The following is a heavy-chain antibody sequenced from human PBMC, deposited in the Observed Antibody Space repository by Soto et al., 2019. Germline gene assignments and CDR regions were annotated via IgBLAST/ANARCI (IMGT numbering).Heavy chain of an antibody. CDR3: ARESSSGLYNFDI. D-gene: IGHD6-6*01. Sequence: ASVKVSCKASGYTFTGYYMHWARQAPGQGLEWMGWINPNSGGTNYAQKFQGWVTMTRDTSISTAYMELSRLRSDDTAVYYCARESSSGLYNFDIWGQGTMVTVSS. J-gene: IGHJ3*02. V-gene: IGHV1-2*04. CDR2: INPNSGGT. CDR1: GYTFTGYY.